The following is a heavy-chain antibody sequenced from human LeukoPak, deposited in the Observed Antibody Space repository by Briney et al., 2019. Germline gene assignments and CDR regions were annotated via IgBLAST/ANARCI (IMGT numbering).Heavy chain of an antibody. CDR3: AKYGGSGWVIDH. J-gene: IGHJ4*02. Sequence: SETLSLTCTVPGGSISTYYWTWIRQPPGKGLEWIGYIYYNGATSYNPSLKSRVTISVDTSKNQFSLKLTSVIAADTAVYYCAKYGGSGWVIDHWGQGTLVTVSS. CDR2: IYYNGAT. D-gene: IGHD6-19*01. CDR1: GGSISTYY. V-gene: IGHV4-59*08.